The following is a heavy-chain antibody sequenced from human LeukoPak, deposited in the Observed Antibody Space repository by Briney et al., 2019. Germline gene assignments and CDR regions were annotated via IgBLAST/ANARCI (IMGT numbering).Heavy chain of an antibody. J-gene: IGHJ4*02. CDR2: IFRYGTT. CDR3: AGWGVDYGGKFDYLDY. V-gene: IGHV4-4*02. Sequence: SETLSLTCAVSGGSISSTVWWSWVRQPPGKGLEWIGDIFRYGTTNYNPSLKSRLTMSVDTSTNQFSLKLNSVTAADTAVYYCAGWGVDYGGKFDYLDYWGQGMLVTVSS. D-gene: IGHD4-23*01. CDR1: GGSISSTVW.